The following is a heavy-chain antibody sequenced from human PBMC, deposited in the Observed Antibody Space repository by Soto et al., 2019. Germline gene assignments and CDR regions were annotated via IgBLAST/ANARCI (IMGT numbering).Heavy chain of an antibody. CDR3: ARGRYGDY. CDR2: ISAHNGNT. V-gene: IGHV1-18*01. Sequence: QVHLVQSGAEVKKPGASVKVSCKGSGYTYNSYGITWVRQAPGQGLEWMGWISAHNGNTDYAQKLQGRVTVTRDTSTSTAYMELRSLRSDDTAVYYCARGRYGDYWGQGALLTVSS. J-gene: IGHJ4*02. CDR1: GYTYNSYG. D-gene: IGHD1-1*01.